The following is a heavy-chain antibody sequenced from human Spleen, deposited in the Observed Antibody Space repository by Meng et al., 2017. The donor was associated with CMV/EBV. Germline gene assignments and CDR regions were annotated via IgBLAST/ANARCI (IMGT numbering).Heavy chain of an antibody. D-gene: IGHD2-2*01. J-gene: IGHJ4*02. V-gene: IGHV3-53*05. CDR3: AKFPSRVGYCSSTSCYSDY. Sequence: GGSLRLSCAASGFTVRSNYMSWVRQAPGKGLEWVSGVNSGGSTYYADSVRGRFTISRDNSKNTLYLQMNSLRAEDTALYYCAKFPSRVGYCSSTSCYSDYWGQGTLVTVSS. CDR2: VNSGGST. CDR1: GFTVRSNY.